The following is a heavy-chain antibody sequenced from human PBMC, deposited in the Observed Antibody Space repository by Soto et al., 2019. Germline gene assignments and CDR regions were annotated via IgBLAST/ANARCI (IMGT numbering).Heavy chain of an antibody. CDR3: ARAVFGVVIRSPRFDP. J-gene: IGHJ5*02. D-gene: IGHD3-3*01. CDR2: IYYSGST. V-gene: IGHV4-59*01. Sequence: SETLSLTCTVSGGSISSYYWSWIRQPPGKGLEWIGYIYYSGSTNYNPSLKSRVTISVDTSKNQFSLKLSSVTAADTAVYYCARAVFGVVIRSPRFDPWGQGTLVTAPQ. CDR1: GGSISSYY.